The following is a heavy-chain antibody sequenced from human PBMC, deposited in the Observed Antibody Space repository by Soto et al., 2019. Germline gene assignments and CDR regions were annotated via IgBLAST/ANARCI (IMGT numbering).Heavy chain of an antibody. CDR3: ARQDGFGLYYFDY. J-gene: IGHJ4*02. Sequence: PGESLKISFQTSGYSFTAYLVAWVRQTPGRGLEWMGIIYPADSDIRYSPSFQGQVTISADRSISTVYLQWTSLKASDTAMYFCARQDGFGLYYFDYWGQGTPVAVCS. V-gene: IGHV5-51*01. CDR2: IYPADSDI. D-gene: IGHD3-10*01. CDR1: GYSFTAYL.